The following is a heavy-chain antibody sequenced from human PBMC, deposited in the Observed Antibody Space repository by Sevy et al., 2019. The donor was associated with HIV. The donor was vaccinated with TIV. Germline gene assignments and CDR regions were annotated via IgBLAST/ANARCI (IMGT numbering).Heavy chain of an antibody. V-gene: IGHV4-38-2*01. CDR1: GYSISSGYY. CDR2: IYHSGST. J-gene: IGHJ4*02. D-gene: IGHD5-18*01. CDR3: ARGGYTYGKGYFDY. Sequence: SETLSLTCGVSGYSISSGYYWGWIRQPPGEGLEWIGSIYHSGSTYSNPSLKSRVTISVDTSKNQFSLKLSSVTAADTAVYYCARGGYTYGKGYFDYWGQGTLVTVSS.